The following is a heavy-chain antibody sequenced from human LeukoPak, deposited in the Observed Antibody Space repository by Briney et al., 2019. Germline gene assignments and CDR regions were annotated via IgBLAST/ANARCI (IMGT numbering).Heavy chain of an antibody. CDR1: GGTFSSYA. V-gene: IGHV1-69*05. CDR2: IIPIFGTA. D-gene: IGHD6-13*01. J-gene: IGHJ3*02. CDR3: ASSSWDGAFDI. Sequence: GASVKVSCKASGGTFSSYAISWVRQAPGQGLEWMGGIIPIFGTANYAQKLQGRVTMTTDTSTSTAYMELRSLRSDDTAVYYCASSSWDGAFDIWGQGTMVTVSS.